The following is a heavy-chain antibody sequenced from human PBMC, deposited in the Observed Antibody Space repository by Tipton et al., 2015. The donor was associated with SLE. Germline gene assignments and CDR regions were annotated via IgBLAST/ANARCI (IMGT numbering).Heavy chain of an antibody. V-gene: IGHV4-34*01. Sequence: TLSLTCAVYGGSFSGYHWSWIRQPPGKGLEWIGEINHSGSATYNPSIKSRVTISLDPSKNQFSLKLRSVTAADTAVYYCARGGYDFWSGPGNYWGQGTLVTVSS. CDR1: GGSFSGYH. CDR3: ARGGYDFWSGPGNY. J-gene: IGHJ4*02. CDR2: INHSGSA. D-gene: IGHD3-3*01.